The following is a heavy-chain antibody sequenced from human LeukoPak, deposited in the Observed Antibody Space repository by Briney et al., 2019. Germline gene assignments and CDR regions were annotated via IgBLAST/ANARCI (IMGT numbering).Heavy chain of an antibody. CDR3: ARGSYDYVWGSYTFHV. V-gene: IGHV3-21*01. D-gene: IGHD3-16*01. Sequence: GGSLRLSCAASGFTFSSYSMNWVRQAPGKGLEWVSSISSSSSYIYYADSVKGRFTISRDNAKNSLYLQMNSLRAEDTAVYYCARGSYDYVWGSYTFHVWGKGTTVTVSS. CDR1: GFTFSSYS. CDR2: ISSSSSYI. J-gene: IGHJ6*04.